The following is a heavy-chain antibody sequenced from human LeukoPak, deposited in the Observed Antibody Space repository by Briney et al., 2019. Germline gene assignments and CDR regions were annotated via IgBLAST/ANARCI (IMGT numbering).Heavy chain of an antibody. CDR3: ARGGARGIAAAGSLDY. Sequence: SETLSLTCTVSGGSISSSGSYWGWIRQPPGKGLEWIGSLYYSGNTYNPSLKSRVSISVDTSKKQFSLKLNSVTAADTAVYYCARGGARGIAAAGSLDYWGQGTLVTVSS. J-gene: IGHJ4*02. CDR2: LYYSGNT. V-gene: IGHV4-39*07. CDR1: GGSISSSGSY. D-gene: IGHD6-13*01.